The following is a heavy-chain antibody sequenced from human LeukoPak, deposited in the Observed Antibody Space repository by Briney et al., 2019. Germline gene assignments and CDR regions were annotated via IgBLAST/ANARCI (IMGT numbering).Heavy chain of an antibody. J-gene: IGHJ6*03. CDR2: IYYSGST. V-gene: IGHV4-59*01. CDR3: ARAGGDSSSWYRTYYYYYMDV. D-gene: IGHD6-13*01. Sequence: SETLSLTCTVSGGSISSYYWSWIRQPPGKGLEWIGYIYYSGSTNYNPSLKSRVTISVDTSKNQFSLKLSSVTAADTAVYYCARAGGDSSSWYRTYYYYYMDVWGKGTTVTVSS. CDR1: GGSISSYY.